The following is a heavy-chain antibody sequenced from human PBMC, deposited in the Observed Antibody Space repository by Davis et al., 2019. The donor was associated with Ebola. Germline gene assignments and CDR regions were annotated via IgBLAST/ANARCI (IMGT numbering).Heavy chain of an antibody. Sequence: ASVKVSCQASCYTFRSYDINWVRQATGQGLEWMGWMNPSRVNTGSAQKFQGRVTMTRNTSITTAYMELGGLSFDDTAGYYCTRGIARRQRGSWFDPWGQGTPVTVSS. J-gene: IGHJ5*01. CDR1: CYTFRSYD. V-gene: IGHV1-8*02. CDR3: TRGIARRQRGSWFDP. CDR2: MNPSRVNT. D-gene: IGHD2-15*01.